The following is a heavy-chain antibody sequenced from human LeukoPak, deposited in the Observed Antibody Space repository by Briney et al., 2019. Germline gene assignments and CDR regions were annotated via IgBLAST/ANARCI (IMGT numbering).Heavy chain of an antibody. Sequence: ASVKVSCKASGYTFTGYYMHWVRQAPGQGLEWMGIINPSGGSTSYAQKFQGRVTMTRDTSTSTVYMELSSLRSEDTAVYYCARSPFKGYCSGGSCYFLDYWGQGTLVTVSS. CDR1: GYTFTGYY. CDR2: INPSGGST. J-gene: IGHJ4*02. D-gene: IGHD2-15*01. V-gene: IGHV1-46*01. CDR3: ARSPFKGYCSGGSCYFLDY.